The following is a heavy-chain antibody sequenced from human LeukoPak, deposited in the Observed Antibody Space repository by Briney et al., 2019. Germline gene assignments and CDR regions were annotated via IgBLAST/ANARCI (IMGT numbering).Heavy chain of an antibody. J-gene: IGHJ4*02. V-gene: IGHV3-23*01. CDR3: AKVVAGGWYYFDY. CDR2: VGSSGETT. D-gene: IGHD6-19*01. Sequence: QSGGPLRLSCAASGFTFSSYALTWLRQAPGKGLEWVSSVGSSGETTYYADSVKGRFTISRDNSKTTLYLQMNSLRGEDTAVYYCAKVVAGGWYYFDYWGQGTLVTVSS. CDR1: GFTFSSYA.